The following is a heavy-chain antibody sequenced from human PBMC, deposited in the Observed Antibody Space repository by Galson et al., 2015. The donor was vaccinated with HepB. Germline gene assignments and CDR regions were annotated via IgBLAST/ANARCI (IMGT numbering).Heavy chain of an antibody. Sequence: SVKVSCKVSGYTLTELSMHWVRQAPGKGLEWMGGFDPEDGETIYAQKFQGRVTMTEDTSTDTAYMELSSLRSEDTAVYYCARPRPKSQAVAGSKDNYYYYYYGMDVWGQGTTVTVSS. CDR1: GYTLTELS. CDR3: ARPRPKSQAVAGSKDNYYYYYYGMDV. V-gene: IGHV1-24*01. J-gene: IGHJ6*02. D-gene: IGHD6-19*01. CDR2: FDPEDGET.